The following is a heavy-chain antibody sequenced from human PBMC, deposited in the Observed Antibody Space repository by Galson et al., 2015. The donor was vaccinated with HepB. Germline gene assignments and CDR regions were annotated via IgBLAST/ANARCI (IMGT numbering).Heavy chain of an antibody. J-gene: IGHJ6*03. D-gene: IGHD4-23*01. CDR2: TYYRSKWYN. Sequence: CAISGDSVSSNSAAWNWIRQSPSRGLEWLGRTYYRSKWYNDYAVSVKSRITINPDTSKNQFSLQLNSVTPEDTAVYYCARVGRFYGGNSPKPLGYYYYYMDVWGKGTTVTVSS. CDR3: ARVGRFYGGNSPKPLGYYYYYMDV. V-gene: IGHV6-1*01. CDR1: GDSVSSNSAA.